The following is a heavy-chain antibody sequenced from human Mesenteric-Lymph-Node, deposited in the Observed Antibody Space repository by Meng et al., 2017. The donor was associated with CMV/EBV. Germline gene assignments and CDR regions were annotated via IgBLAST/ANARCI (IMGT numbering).Heavy chain of an antibody. CDR3: AHRRSDTTLVWFYFDY. CDR1: GFSLTTNGVG. Sequence: SGPTLVKPTQTLTLTCTFSGFSLTTNGVGVGWIRQPPGKALEWLALIFWNDDKRCSPSLKSRLTITKDTSKNQVILTLTNVGPVDTATYYCAHRRSDTTLVWFYFDYWGQGTVVTVSS. D-gene: IGHD3/OR15-3a*01. V-gene: IGHV2-5*01. CDR2: IFWNDDK. J-gene: IGHJ4*02.